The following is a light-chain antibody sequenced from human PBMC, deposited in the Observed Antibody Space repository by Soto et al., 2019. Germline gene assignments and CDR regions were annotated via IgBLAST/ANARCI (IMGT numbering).Light chain of an antibody. CDR1: SSNIGSNY. J-gene: IGLJ1*01. V-gene: IGLV1-47*01. CDR3: AAWDDSLSGRF. CDR2: RTN. Sequence: QSVLTQPPSASGTPGQRVTISCSGSSSNIGSNYVYWYQHLPGTAPKLLIYRTNQRPSGVPDRFSGSRSGTSAFLAISGLRSEDEADYYCAAWDDSLSGRFFGTWT.